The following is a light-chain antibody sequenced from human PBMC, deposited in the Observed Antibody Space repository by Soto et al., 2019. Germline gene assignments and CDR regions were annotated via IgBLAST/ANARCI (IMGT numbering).Light chain of an antibody. V-gene: IGLV2-14*03. CDR3: SVYISSDML. Sequence: QSAPAQPASVSGSPGQSMTISCTGTNHDIGGYNYVSWYRLRPGKAPELLIFDVSTRPSGVSDRFSGSKSGSTASLTISRLQAEDEGDYYCSVYISSDMLFGGGTQLTVL. J-gene: IGLJ2*01. CDR2: DVS. CDR1: NHDIGGYNY.